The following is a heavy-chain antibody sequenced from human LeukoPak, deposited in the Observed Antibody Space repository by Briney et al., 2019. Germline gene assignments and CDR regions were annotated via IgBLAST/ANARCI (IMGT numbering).Heavy chain of an antibody. J-gene: IGHJ6*03. CDR2: VTSSSYI. CDR1: GFTVSSNY. V-gene: IGHV3-69-1*01. CDR3: ARDPYSGSYGPYYYYYMDV. Sequence: PGGSLRLSCAASGFTVSSNYMNWVRQAPGKGPEWVSSVTSSSYIYYADSVKGRFTISRDNAKNSLYLRMDSLRVEDTAVYYCARDPYSGSYGPYYYYYMDVWGKGTTVTISS. D-gene: IGHD1-26*01.